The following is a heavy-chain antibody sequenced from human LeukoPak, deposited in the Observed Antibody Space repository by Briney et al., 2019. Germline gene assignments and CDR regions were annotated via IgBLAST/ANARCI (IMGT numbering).Heavy chain of an antibody. Sequence: GGSLRLSCAASGFTFSSYSMNWGRQGPGKGLEWVSSISSSSSYIYYADSVKGRFTISRDNAKNSLYLQMNSLRAEDTALYYCARGGGWLQQIDYWGQGTLVTVSS. V-gene: IGHV3-21*04. CDR1: GFTFSSYS. CDR2: ISSSSSYI. CDR3: ARGGGWLQQIDY. J-gene: IGHJ4*02. D-gene: IGHD5-24*01.